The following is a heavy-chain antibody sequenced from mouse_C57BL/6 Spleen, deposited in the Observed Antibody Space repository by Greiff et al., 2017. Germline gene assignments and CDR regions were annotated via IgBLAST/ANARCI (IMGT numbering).Heavy chain of an antibody. CDR2: IGPANGNT. D-gene: IGHD2-1*01. Sequence: EVQLQESVAELVRPGASVKLSCTASGFNIKNNYMHWVKQRPEQGLEWIGRIGPANGNTKYAPKFQGKATIAADTSSNTAYLQLSSLTSEDTAIYYCARVGNYLAYWGQGTTLTVSS. CDR3: ARVGNYLAY. V-gene: IGHV14-3*01. J-gene: IGHJ2*01. CDR1: GFNIKNNY.